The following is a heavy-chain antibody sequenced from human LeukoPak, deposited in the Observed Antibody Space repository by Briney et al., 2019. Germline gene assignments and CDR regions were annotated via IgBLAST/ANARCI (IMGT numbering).Heavy chain of an antibody. V-gene: IGHV3-30*03. D-gene: IGHD6-6*01. Sequence: PGGSLRLSCAASGFTFSSYGMHWVRQAPGKGLEWVAVISYDGSNKYYADSVKGRFTISRDNSKNTLYLQMNSLRAEDTAVYYCARDYKYSGIAAHQVGLRFDYWGQGTLVTVSS. CDR3: ARDYKYSGIAAHQVGLRFDY. J-gene: IGHJ4*02. CDR2: ISYDGSNK. CDR1: GFTFSSYG.